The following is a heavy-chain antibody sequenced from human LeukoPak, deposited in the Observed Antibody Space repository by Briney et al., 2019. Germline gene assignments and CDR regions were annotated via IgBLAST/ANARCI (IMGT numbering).Heavy chain of an antibody. CDR3: ARDGPSGYNSYLY. CDR1: GFTFGDYY. D-gene: IGHD5-12*01. J-gene: IGHJ4*02. CDR2: ISSSGSSI. V-gene: IGHV3-11*04. Sequence: GGSLRLSCAAPGFTFGDYYMSWIRQAPGKGLEWVSYISSSGSSIYYADSVKGRFTISRDNAENSLYLQMNSLRVDDTAVYFCARDGPSGYNSYLYWGQGTLVTVSS.